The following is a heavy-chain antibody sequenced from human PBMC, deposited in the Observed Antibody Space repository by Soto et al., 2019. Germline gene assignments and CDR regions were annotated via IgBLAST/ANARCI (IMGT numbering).Heavy chain of an antibody. Sequence: DVQLVESGGVLVQPGGSLRLSCAASGFTFTNYWMHWVRQAPEKGLVWVARVDKEGIYTSYADSVKGRFTISRDNANNTLYLQMNDLRVEDTAVYYCGSVFEYWGQGSLVTVSS. V-gene: IGHV3-74*01. CDR2: VDKEGIYT. CDR1: GFTFTNYW. J-gene: IGHJ4*02. CDR3: GSVFEY.